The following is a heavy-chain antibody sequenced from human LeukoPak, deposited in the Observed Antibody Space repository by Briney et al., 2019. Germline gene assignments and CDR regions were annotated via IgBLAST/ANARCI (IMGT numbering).Heavy chain of an antibody. CDR3: ARGSTIPYYYYYYYMDV. D-gene: IGHD5/OR15-5a*01. Sequence: SETLSLTCAVSGGSISSGGYSWSWIRQPPGKGLEWIGYIYYSGSTYYNPSLKSRVTISVDTSKNQFSLKLSSVTAADTAVYYCARGSTIPYYYYYYYMDVWGKGTTVTVSS. J-gene: IGHJ6*03. V-gene: IGHV4-30-4*07. CDR2: IYYSGST. CDR1: GGSISSGGYS.